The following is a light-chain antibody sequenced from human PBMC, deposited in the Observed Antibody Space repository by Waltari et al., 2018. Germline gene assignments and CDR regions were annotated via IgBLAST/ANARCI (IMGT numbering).Light chain of an antibody. V-gene: IGLV2-8*01. J-gene: IGLJ2*01. CDR1: SSDVGRYNY. Sequence: QSALTQPPSASGSPGQSVTISCTGTSSDVGRYNYVSWYQQHPGRASKLMIYEVSKRPSGLTARLSGSKSGNTVSLTVSGLQAEDEADYYCSSYAGSNNVVFGGGTKLTVL. CDR3: SSYAGSNNVV. CDR2: EVS.